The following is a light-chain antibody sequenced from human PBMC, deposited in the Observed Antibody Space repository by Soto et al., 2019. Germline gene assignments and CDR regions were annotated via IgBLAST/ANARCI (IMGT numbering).Light chain of an antibody. Sequence: AIRMTQSPSSLSASTGDRVTITCRASQGISSYLAWYQKKPGKAPKLLIYAASTLQSGVPSRFSASGSGTDFTLTTSGLQSEDFATYYCQQYYSYPRFGQGTKVDIK. CDR2: AAS. J-gene: IGKJ1*01. CDR1: QGISSY. V-gene: IGKV1-8*01. CDR3: QQYYSYPR.